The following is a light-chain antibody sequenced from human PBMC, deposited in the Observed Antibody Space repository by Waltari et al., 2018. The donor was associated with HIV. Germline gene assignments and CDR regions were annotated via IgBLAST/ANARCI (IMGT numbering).Light chain of an antibody. CDR3: QQYYGVPLT. Sequence: DIQMPQSPSSLSASIGDTVSIPCRASQDISNSVSWFQQQPGKVPKLLVHGAFILQRGVPSRFSGSGSVTDYTLTISGPQAEDFATYFCQQYYGVPLTFGGGTRVDI. J-gene: IGKJ4*01. V-gene: IGKV1-NL1*01. CDR2: GAF. CDR1: QDISNS.